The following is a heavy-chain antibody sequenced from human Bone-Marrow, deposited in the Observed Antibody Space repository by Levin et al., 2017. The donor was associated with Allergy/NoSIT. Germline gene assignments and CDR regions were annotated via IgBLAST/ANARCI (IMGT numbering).Heavy chain of an antibody. CDR1: GFTFSDYY. J-gene: IGHJ4*02. V-gene: IGHV3-11*01. Sequence: GGSLRLSCAASGFTFSDYYMSWIRQAPGKGLEWVSYISSSGSTIYYADSVKGRFTISRDNAKNSLYLQMNSLRAEDTAVYYCARMGLITMIVVVGFDYWGQGTLVTVSS. CDR2: ISSSGSTI. CDR3: ARMGLITMIVVVGFDY. D-gene: IGHD3-22*01.